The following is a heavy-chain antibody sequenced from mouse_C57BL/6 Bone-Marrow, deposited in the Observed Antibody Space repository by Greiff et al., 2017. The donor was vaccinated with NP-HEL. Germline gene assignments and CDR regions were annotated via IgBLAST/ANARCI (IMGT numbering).Heavy chain of an antibody. CDR1: GFNIKDDY. CDR3: TISPFYYYGSPYAMDY. V-gene: IGHV14-4*01. CDR2: IDPENGDT. Sequence: EVQLQQSGAELVRPGASVKLSCTASGFNIKDDYMHWVKQRHEQGLEWIGWIDPENGDTEYASKFQGKATITADTSSNTAYLQLSSLTSEDTAVYYCTISPFYYYGSPYAMDYWGQGTSVTVSS. J-gene: IGHJ4*01. D-gene: IGHD1-1*01.